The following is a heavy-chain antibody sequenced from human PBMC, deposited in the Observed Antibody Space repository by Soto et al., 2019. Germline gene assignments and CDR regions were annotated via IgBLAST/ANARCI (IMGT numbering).Heavy chain of an antibody. Sequence: SATLSLTCTVSGGSISSYYWSWIRQPPGKGLEWIGYIYYSGSTNYNPSLKSRVTISVDTSKNQFSLKLSSVTAADTAVYYCAKRYTAMVYDYWGQGTLVTVSS. J-gene: IGHJ4*02. CDR3: AKRYTAMVYDY. D-gene: IGHD5-18*01. V-gene: IGHV4-59*08. CDR2: IYYSGST. CDR1: GGSISSYY.